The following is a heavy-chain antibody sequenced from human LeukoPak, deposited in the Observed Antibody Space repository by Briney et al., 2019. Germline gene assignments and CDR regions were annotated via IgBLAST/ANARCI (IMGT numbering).Heavy chain of an antibody. D-gene: IGHD2-15*01. CDR1: GGSISSYY. J-gene: IGHJ4*02. V-gene: IGHV4-59*12. CDR2: IYYSGST. Sequence: RPSETLSLTCTVSGGSISSYYWSWIRQPPGKGLEWIGYIYYSGSTNYNPSLKSRVTISVDTSKNQFSLKLSSVTAADTAVYYCAREWCSGGSCYSRSGFDYWGQGTLVTVSS. CDR3: AREWCSGGSCYSRSGFDY.